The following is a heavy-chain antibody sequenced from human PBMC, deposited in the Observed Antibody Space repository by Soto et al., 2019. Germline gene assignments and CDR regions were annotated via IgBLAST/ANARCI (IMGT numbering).Heavy chain of an antibody. CDR1: GFTFSSYG. CDR2: ISYDGGNK. CDR3: AKDLVGATGFDY. Sequence: GGSLRLSCAASGFTFSSYGMHWVRQAPGKGLEWVAVISYDGGNKYYADSVKGRFTISRDNSKNTLYLQMNSLRAEDTAVYYCAKDLVGATGFDYWGQGTLVTVSS. V-gene: IGHV3-30*18. J-gene: IGHJ4*02. D-gene: IGHD1-26*01.